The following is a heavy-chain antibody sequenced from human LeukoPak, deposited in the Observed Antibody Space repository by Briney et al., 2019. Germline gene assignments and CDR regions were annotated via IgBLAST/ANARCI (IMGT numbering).Heavy chain of an antibody. Sequence: SETLSLTCTVSGRSISTYYWNWIRQPPGKRLEWIGYISYSGSTGHNPSLKSRVSLSVDTSRNQFSLSLTSVTAADTAVYYCARSRHCRSASCFVTRQFTDRADAFDIWGQGTMVTVSS. J-gene: IGHJ3*02. CDR3: ARSRHCRSASCFVTRQFTDRADAFDI. D-gene: IGHD2-2*01. CDR2: ISYSGST. V-gene: IGHV4-59*01. CDR1: GRSISTYY.